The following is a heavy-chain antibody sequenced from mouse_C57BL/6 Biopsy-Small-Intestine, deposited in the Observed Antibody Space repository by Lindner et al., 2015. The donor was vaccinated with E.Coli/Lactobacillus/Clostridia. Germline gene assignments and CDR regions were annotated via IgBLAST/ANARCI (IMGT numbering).Heavy chain of an antibody. Sequence: VQLQESGAELMKPGASVRLSCKATGYTFTDYWMEWVKQRPGHGLEWIGEILPGSGITNYNEKFKGKATFTADTSSNTAYMQLSSLTTEDSAIYYCARSAYGVRFAFWGQGTLVTVSA. J-gene: IGHJ3*01. CDR2: ILPGSGIT. CDR3: ARSAYGVRFAF. CDR1: GYTFTDYW. D-gene: IGHD6-5*01. V-gene: IGHV1-9*01.